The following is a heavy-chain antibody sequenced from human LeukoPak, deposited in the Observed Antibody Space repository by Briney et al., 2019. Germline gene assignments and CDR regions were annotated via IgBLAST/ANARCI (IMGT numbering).Heavy chain of an antibody. CDR1: GGSISSYY. CDR3: ARSGRPNTIFGVVIPADNWFDP. CDR2: IYTSGST. Sequence: SETLSLTCTVSGGSISSYYWSWIRQPPGKGLEWIGYIYTSGSTNYNPSLKSRVTISVDTSKNQFSLKLSSVTAADTAVYYCARSGRPNTIFGVVIPADNWFDPWGQGTLVTVSS. V-gene: IGHV4-4*09. J-gene: IGHJ5*02. D-gene: IGHD3-3*01.